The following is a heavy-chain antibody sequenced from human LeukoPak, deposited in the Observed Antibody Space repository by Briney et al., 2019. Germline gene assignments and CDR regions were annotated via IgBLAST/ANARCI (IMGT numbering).Heavy chain of an antibody. D-gene: IGHD3-3*02. Sequence: SETLSLTCSVSGGSINTYYWSWIRQPPGKGLEWVGYIFYSGNTNYTNYSPSLKTRVTISVDTSKNHVSLQLYSVTAADTAVYYCARHGAPISHVRSWGQEHLVTVSS. J-gene: IGHJ5*02. CDR3: ARHGAPISHVRS. V-gene: IGHV4-59*08. CDR1: GGSINTYY. CDR2: IFYSGNTNYT.